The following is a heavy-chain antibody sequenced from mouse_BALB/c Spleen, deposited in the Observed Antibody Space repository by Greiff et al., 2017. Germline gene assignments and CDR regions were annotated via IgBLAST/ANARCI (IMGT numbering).Heavy chain of an antibody. D-gene: IGHD1-2*01. CDR2: ISYSGST. Sequence: EVKLVESGPGLVKPSQSLSLTCTVTGYSITSDYAWNWIRQFPGKKLEWMGYISYSGSTSYNPSLKSRISITRDTSKNQFFLQLNSVTTEDTATYYCAREGIIYYGLDAMDYWGQGTSVTVSS. V-gene: IGHV3-2*02. CDR3: AREGIIYYGLDAMDY. J-gene: IGHJ4*01. CDR1: GYSITSDYA.